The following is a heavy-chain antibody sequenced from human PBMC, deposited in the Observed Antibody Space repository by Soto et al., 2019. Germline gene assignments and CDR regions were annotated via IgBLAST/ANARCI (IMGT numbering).Heavy chain of an antibody. J-gene: IGHJ4*02. CDR2: PYTGGYT. Sequence: ESGGGLIQPGGSLRLSCAASGFIVSDNYINWVRQAPGKGLEWVSVPYTGGYTYYADSVKGRFTISIDNSKNTLYLQMNSLRAEDTAVYYCAREVSGTSFDYWGQGTLVTVSS. CDR1: GFIVSDNY. CDR3: AREVSGTSFDY. D-gene: IGHD1-7*01. V-gene: IGHV3-53*01.